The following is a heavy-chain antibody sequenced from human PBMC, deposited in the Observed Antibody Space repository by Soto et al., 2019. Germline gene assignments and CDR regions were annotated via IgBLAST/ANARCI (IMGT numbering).Heavy chain of an antibody. CDR3: AKTSYDYIWGSYGYYFDY. CDR1: GFTFSSYA. D-gene: IGHD3-16*01. J-gene: IGHJ4*02. V-gene: IGHV3-23*01. CDR2: ISGSGGST. Sequence: ESGGGLVQPGGSLRLSCAASGFTFSSYAMSWVRQAPGKGLEWVSAISGSGGSTYYADSVKGRFTISRDNSKNTLYLQMNSLRAEDTAVYYCAKTSYDYIWGSYGYYFDYWGQGTLVTVSS.